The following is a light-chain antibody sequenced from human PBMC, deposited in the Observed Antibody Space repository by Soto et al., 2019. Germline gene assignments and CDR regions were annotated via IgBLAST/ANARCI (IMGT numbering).Light chain of an antibody. Sequence: EIVMTQSPATLSVSPGERATLSCRASQSVSSNLAWYQQRPGQAPRLLIYGVSTRATGLPARFSGSGSGTEFTLTISSLQSEDFAVYYCQQYNDWPRTFGQGTKVEIK. CDR1: QSVSSN. V-gene: IGKV3-15*01. CDR3: QQYNDWPRT. CDR2: GVS. J-gene: IGKJ1*01.